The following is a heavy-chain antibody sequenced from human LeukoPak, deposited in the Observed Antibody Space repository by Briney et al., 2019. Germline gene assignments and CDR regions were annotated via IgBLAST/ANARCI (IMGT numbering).Heavy chain of an antibody. Sequence: KPSETLSLTCTVSGGSIRSYYWSWIRQPPGKGLEWIGSIYYSGSTYYTPSLKSRVIISVDTSKNQFSLKLSSVTAADTAVYYCARQGVGTYDYGDEGYYMDVWGKGTTVTISS. D-gene: IGHD4-17*01. CDR2: IYYSGST. CDR3: ARQGVGTYDYGDEGYYMDV. CDR1: GGSIRSYY. J-gene: IGHJ6*03. V-gene: IGHV4-59*05.